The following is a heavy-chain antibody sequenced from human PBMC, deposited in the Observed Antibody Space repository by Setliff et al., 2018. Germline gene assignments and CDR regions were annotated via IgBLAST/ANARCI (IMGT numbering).Heavy chain of an antibody. CDR1: GFTFSSSA. CDR3: AKRGPYCSGGTCHYYFDY. Sequence: PGGSLRLSCAASGFTFSSSAMAWVRQAPGKGLEWVSAISSTITSTYYADSVKGRFTISRDNSKNTLYLQMNSLRAEDTAVYYCAKRGPYCSGGTCHYYFDYWGQGTLVTVS. J-gene: IGHJ4*02. V-gene: IGHV3-23*01. CDR2: ISSTITST. D-gene: IGHD2-15*01.